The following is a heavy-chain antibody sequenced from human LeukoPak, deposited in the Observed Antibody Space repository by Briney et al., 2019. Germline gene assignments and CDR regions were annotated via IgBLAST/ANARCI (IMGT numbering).Heavy chain of an antibody. D-gene: IGHD1-26*01. CDR3: ARLSSGSYYGFDY. V-gene: IGHV4-39*07. J-gene: IGHJ4*02. CDR1: GGSISSVKDY. Sequence: SETLSLTCTVSGGSISSVKDYWAWIRQPPGKGLEWIATGDYSGGTYYNPSLESRVTISADMSTNQFSLKLSSVTAADTAVYYCARLSSGSYYGFDYWGQGTLVTVSS. CDR2: GDYSGGT.